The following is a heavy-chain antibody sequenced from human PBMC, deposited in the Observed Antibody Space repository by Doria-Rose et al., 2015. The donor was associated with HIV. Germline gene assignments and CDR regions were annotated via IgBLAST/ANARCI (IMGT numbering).Heavy chain of an antibody. CDR1: GVSLSSPGMG. CDR2: IFSDDER. Sequence: LTLTCTVSGVSLSSPGMGVSWIRQPPGKALEWLANIFSDDERSYKTSLKSRLTISRGTYKSQGVLTMTDMDPVDPATYYCARIKSSRWYHKYYFDFWGQGTLVIVSA. D-gene: IGHD6-13*01. CDR3: ARIKSSRWYHKYYFDF. J-gene: IGHJ4*02. V-gene: IGHV2-26*01.